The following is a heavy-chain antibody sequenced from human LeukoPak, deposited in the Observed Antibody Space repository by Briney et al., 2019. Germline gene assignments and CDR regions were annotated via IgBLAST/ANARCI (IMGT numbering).Heavy chain of an antibody. J-gene: IGHJ6*02. V-gene: IGHV3-9*01. CDR3: AKDALAGMDV. CDR1: GFTFDDYA. CDR2: ISWNSGSI. Sequence: GGSLRLSCAASGFTFDDYAMHWVRQAPGKGLEWVSGISWNSGSIGYADSVKGRFTISRDNAKNSLYLQVNSLRAEDTALYYCAKDALAGMDVWGQGTTVTVSS.